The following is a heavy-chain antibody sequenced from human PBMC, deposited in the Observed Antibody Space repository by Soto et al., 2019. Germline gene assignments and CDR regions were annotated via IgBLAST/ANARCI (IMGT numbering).Heavy chain of an antibody. Sequence: SVKVSCKASGGTFSSYAISWVRQAPGQGLEWMGGIIPTFGTANYAQKFQGRVTITADESTSTAYMELSSLRSEDTAVYYCSRGRPGYYYYGMDVWGQGTKVTVSS. V-gene: IGHV1-69*13. D-gene: IGHD3-16*01. J-gene: IGHJ6*02. CDR2: IIPTFGTA. CDR1: GGTFSSYA. CDR3: SRGRPGYYYYGMDV.